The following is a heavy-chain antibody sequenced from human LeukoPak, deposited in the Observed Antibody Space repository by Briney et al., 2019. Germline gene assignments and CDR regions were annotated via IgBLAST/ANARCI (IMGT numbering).Heavy chain of an antibody. Sequence: GGPLRLSCAASGFTFSYYGFHWVRQAPGKGLEWVAAISFDGSNKYYADSVKGRFTISRDNSKNTLSLQMNSLRPEDTAVYYCARDGAAAAAPEDYWGQGTLVTVSS. CDR3: ARDGAAAAAPEDY. D-gene: IGHD6-25*01. J-gene: IGHJ4*02. V-gene: IGHV3-30-3*01. CDR2: ISFDGSNK. CDR1: GFTFSYYG.